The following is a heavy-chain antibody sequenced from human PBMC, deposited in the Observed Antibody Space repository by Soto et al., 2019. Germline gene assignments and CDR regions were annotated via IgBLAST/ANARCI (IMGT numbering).Heavy chain of an antibody. CDR3: AKSAATIYYGMDV. Sequence: QLLESGGALVQPGGSLRLSCAASGFTFSSYAMTWVRQGPGKGLEWVSAISAGGKSTYYADSVKGRFTIARDNSKVTLYLHMNSLRAEDTAIFYCAKSAATIYYGMDVWGQGTTVTVSS. D-gene: IGHD6-13*01. V-gene: IGHV3-23*01. J-gene: IGHJ6*02. CDR2: ISAGGKST. CDR1: GFTFSSYA.